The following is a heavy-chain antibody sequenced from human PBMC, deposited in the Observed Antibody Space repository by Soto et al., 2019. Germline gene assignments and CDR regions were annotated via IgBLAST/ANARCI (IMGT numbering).Heavy chain of an antibody. CDR2: IFHEGNI. J-gene: IGHJ4*02. D-gene: IGHD1-1*01. CDR3: ARHHKSGDSWSFDY. Sequence: QMQLQESGPELVKPSGTLSLTCAVSGGSIASSDWWNWVRHTPEKGLEWIGEIFHEGNIIYNPSLKSRVTISVDKSKNQLSLDLTSVTAADTDFYDCARHHKSGDSWSFDYWGQGILVTVSS. CDR1: GGSIASSDW. V-gene: IGHV4-4*02.